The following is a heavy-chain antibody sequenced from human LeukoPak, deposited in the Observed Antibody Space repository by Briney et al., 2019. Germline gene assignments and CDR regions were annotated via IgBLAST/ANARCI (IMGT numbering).Heavy chain of an antibody. V-gene: IGHV4-34*01. D-gene: IGHD5-24*01. CDR1: GGSFSGYY. J-gene: IGHJ4*02. CDR3: ARHGEGDGYNYWIGY. Sequence: PSETLSLTCAVYGGSFSGYYWSWIRQPPGKGLEWIGEINHSGSTNFNPSLKSRVTMSVDASKNQFSLKLSSVTAADTAMYYCARHGEGDGYNYWIGYWGQGTLVTVSS. CDR2: INHSGST.